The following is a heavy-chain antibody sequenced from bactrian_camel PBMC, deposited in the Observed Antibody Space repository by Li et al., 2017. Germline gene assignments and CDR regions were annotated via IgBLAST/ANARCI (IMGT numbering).Heavy chain of an antibody. V-gene: IGHV3S53*01. CDR3: AQSCTLDWVPPLRDPY. J-gene: IGHJ4*01. D-gene: IGHD1*01. CDR2: IDSDGRT. Sequence: HVQLVESGGGSVQAGGSLRLSCTTSRSTYTYCMAWFRQAPGKEREGVAAIDSDGRTSYAESVKGRFTISKDNAKNTVDLQMNNLKPEDTGTYYCAQSCTLDWVPPLRDPYWGQGPRSPS. CDR1: RSTYTYC.